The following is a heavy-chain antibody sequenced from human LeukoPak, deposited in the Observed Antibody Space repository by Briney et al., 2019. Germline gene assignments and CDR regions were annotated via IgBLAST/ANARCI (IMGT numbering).Heavy chain of an antibody. V-gene: IGHV4-39*07. Sequence: SETLSLTCTVSGGSISSGPYYWGWIRQPPGKGLEWIGEINHSGSTNYNPSLKSRVTISVDTSKNQFSLKLSSVTAADTAVYYCARRWRSVVVTAKQGVSNWFDPWGQGTLVTVSS. CDR1: GGSISSGPYY. CDR3: ARRWRSVVVTAKQGVSNWFDP. J-gene: IGHJ5*02. D-gene: IGHD2-21*02. CDR2: INHSGST.